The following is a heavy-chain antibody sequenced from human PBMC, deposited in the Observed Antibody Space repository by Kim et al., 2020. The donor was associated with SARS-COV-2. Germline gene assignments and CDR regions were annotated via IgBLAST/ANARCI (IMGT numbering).Heavy chain of an antibody. D-gene: IGHD4-17*01. CDR3: TQDLTPGGADV. CDR1: GFSFNKYA. V-gene: IGHV3-9*01. Sequence: GGSLILSCEASGFSFNKYAMHWVRQAPGKGLEWVSGFSWDSNRIDYADSVKGRFTVSRDNAVNSLHLHINSLRVDDTAVYFCTQDLTPGGADVWGQGTTVTVSS. J-gene: IGHJ6*02. CDR2: FSWDSNRI.